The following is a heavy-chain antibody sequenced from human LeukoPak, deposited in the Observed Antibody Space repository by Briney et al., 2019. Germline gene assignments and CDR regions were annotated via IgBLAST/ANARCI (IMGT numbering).Heavy chain of an antibody. Sequence: GRSLRLSCAASGFTFSSYGMHWVRQAPGKGLEWVAVISYDGSNKYYADSVKGRFTISRDNSKNTLYLQMNSLRAEDTAVYYCAKELAYSHGYEYSDYWGQGTLVTVSS. D-gene: IGHD5-18*01. J-gene: IGHJ4*02. CDR3: AKELAYSHGYEYSDY. CDR1: GFTFSSYG. V-gene: IGHV3-30*18. CDR2: ISYDGSNK.